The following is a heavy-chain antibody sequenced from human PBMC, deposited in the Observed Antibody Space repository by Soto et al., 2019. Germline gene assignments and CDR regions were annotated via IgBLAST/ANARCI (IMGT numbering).Heavy chain of an antibody. CDR1: GFSFRDYS. D-gene: IGHD1-26*01. V-gene: IGHV3-11*01. Sequence: ESGGGLVMPGGSLRLSCAASGFSFRDYSMSWIRQAPGKGLESVSYISSGGTTIYYADSVKGRFTISRDNAKKSLYLQMNSLRAEDTAVYYCASQDVVGATSRYWGQGTLVTVSS. CDR2: ISSGGTTI. CDR3: ASQDVVGATSRY. J-gene: IGHJ4*02.